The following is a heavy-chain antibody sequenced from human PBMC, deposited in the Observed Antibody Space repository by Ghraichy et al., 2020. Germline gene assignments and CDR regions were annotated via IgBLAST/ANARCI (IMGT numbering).Heavy chain of an antibody. CDR2: ISYDGSNK. CDR3: ARGGAGTRGPNYYGMDV. J-gene: IGHJ6*02. D-gene: IGHD3-10*01. CDR1: GFTFSSYA. V-gene: IGHV3-30-3*01. Sequence: GGSLRLSCAASGFTFSSYAMHWVRQAPGKGLEWVAVISYDGSNKYYADSVKGRFTISRDNSKNTLYLQMNSLRAEDTAVYYCARGGAGTRGPNYYGMDVWGQGTTVTVSS.